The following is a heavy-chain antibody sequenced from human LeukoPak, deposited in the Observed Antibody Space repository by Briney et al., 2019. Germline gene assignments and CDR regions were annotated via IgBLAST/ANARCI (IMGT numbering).Heavy chain of an antibody. CDR1: GGSISSSSYY. Sequence: SETLSLTCTVSGGSISSSSYYWGWIRQPPGKGLEWIGSIYYSGSTYYNPSLKSRVTISVDKSKNQFSLKLSSVTAADTAVYYCARSPRGGSYYFDYWGQGTLVTVSS. J-gene: IGHJ4*02. CDR3: ARSPRGGSYYFDY. V-gene: IGHV4-39*07. CDR2: IYYSGST. D-gene: IGHD1-26*01.